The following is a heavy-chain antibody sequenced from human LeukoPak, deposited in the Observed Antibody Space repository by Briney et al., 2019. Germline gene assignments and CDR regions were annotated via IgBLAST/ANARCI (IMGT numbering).Heavy chain of an antibody. D-gene: IGHD3-22*01. V-gene: IGHV3-48*03. J-gene: IGHJ4*02. CDR1: GFTFSSYE. CDR2: ISSSGSTI. CDR3: ARTDYDSSGYCDY. Sequence: GGSLRLSCAASGFTFSSYEMNWVRQAPGKELEWVSYISSSGSTIYYADSVKGRFTISRDNAKNSLYLQMNSLRAEDTAVYYCARTDYDSSGYCDYWGQGTLVTVSS.